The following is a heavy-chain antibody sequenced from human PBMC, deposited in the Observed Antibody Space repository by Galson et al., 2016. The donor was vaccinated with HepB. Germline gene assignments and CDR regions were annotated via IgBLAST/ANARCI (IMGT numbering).Heavy chain of an antibody. CDR1: GFTFTNYA. CDR2: ISASGGST. V-gene: IGHV3-23*01. J-gene: IGHJ4*02. Sequence: SLRLSCAASGFTFTNYAMNWVRQAPGKGLEWVSGISASGGSTYYADSAKGRFTISRDNSKKTLYLQMNSLRAEDTAVYYCARDYLRDYFDYWGQGTLVTVSS. CDR3: ARDYLRDYFDY. D-gene: IGHD3-10*01.